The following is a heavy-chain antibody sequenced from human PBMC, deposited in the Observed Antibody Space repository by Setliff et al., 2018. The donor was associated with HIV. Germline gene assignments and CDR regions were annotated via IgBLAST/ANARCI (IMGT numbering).Heavy chain of an antibody. CDR2: IYYSGST. Sequence: SETLSLTCSVSGGSISTSYYWSWIRQPPGKGLEWIGYIYYSGSTNYNPSLKSRVTISVDTSKNQFSLKLSSVTAADTAVYYCARVFVDTAVLRVLEYYFDSWGRGTLVTVSS. V-gene: IGHV4-59*01. CDR1: GGSISTSYY. J-gene: IGHJ4*02. D-gene: IGHD5-18*01. CDR3: ARVFVDTAVLRVLEYYFDS.